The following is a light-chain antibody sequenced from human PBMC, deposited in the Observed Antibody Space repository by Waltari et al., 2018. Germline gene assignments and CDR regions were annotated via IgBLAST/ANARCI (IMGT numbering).Light chain of an antibody. Sequence: QSVLSQPPSASATPGPRVTISCSGTDSNIGTTPVFWYQHVPGQAPRLLIYRTDQRPSGIPDRFSGSKSGTSASLAITGLRSEDEADYYCAAWDSGLSVSYVFGSGTKVTV. CDR2: RTD. CDR3: AAWDSGLSVSYV. V-gene: IGLV1-47*01. CDR1: DSNIGTTP. J-gene: IGLJ1*01.